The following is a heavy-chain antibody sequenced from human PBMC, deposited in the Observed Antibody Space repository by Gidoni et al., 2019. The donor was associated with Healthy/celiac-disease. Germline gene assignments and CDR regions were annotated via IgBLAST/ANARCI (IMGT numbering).Heavy chain of an antibody. Sequence: QLQLQESGPGLVKPSETLSLTCTVSVGSTSSSSYYWGWIRQPPGKGLEWIGSIYYSGSTYYNPSLKSRVTISVDTSKNQFSLKLSSVTAADTAVYYCARTRYCSSTSCYRTAFDIWGQGTMVTVSS. CDR3: ARTRYCSSTSCYRTAFDI. D-gene: IGHD2-2*01. J-gene: IGHJ3*02. CDR2: IYYSGST. CDR1: VGSTSSSSYY. V-gene: IGHV4-39*07.